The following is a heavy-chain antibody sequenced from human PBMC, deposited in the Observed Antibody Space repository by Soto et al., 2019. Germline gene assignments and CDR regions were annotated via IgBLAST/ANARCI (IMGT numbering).Heavy chain of an antibody. CDR3: VKDPGDYGPHYYGMDV. V-gene: IGHV4-59*01. J-gene: IGHJ6*01. CDR2: IYYSGST. CDR1: GCSITSYY. D-gene: IGHD4-17*01. Sequence: XETLSLTCTVSGCSITSYYWTWIRQPPGKGLEWIGNIYYSGSTKYNPALKSRVTISLDTSKKQLSLKLTSVTAADTAVYFCVKDPGDYGPHYYGMDVWGQGTTATVSS.